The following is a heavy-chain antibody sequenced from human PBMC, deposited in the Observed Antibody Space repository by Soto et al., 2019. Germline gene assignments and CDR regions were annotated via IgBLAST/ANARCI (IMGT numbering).Heavy chain of an antibody. Sequence: QVQLVQSGAEVKKPGASVKVSCKASGYTFTSYDINWVRQATGQGLEWMGWMNPNSGNTGYAQKFQGRVTMTRNTSISKAYKELSSLRSEDTGVYYRARGDTIFGVVSYGMDVWGQGTHVPVSS. CDR2: MNPNSGNT. J-gene: IGHJ6*02. V-gene: IGHV1-8*01. D-gene: IGHD3-3*01. CDR1: GYTFTSYD. CDR3: ARGDTIFGVVSYGMDV.